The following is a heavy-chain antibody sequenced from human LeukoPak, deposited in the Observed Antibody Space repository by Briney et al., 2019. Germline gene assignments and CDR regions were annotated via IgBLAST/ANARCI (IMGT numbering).Heavy chain of an antibody. CDR1: GGSFSGYF. J-gene: IGHJ2*01. V-gene: IGHV4-34*01. CDR2: INHSGRT. Sequence: SETLSLTCAVYGGSFSGYFWSWIRQPPGKGLEWIGEINHSGRTNYNPSLNRRVTASVDTSKNQFSLKLRSLTAADTAVYYCARGGYFDLWGRGTLVTVSS. CDR3: ARGGYFDL.